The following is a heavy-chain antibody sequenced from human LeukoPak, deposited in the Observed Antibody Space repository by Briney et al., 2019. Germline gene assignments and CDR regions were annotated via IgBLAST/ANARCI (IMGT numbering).Heavy chain of an antibody. CDR3: AKDARYYYDSSGYPYYFDY. J-gene: IGHJ4*02. D-gene: IGHD3-22*01. Sequence: PGGSLRLSCAASGFTFSSYGMHWVRQAPGKGLEWVAVIWYDGSNKYYADSVKGRFTISRDNSKNTLYLQMNSLRAEDTAVYYCAKDARYYYDSSGYPYYFDYWGQGTLVTVSS. V-gene: IGHV3-33*06. CDR2: IWYDGSNK. CDR1: GFTFSSYG.